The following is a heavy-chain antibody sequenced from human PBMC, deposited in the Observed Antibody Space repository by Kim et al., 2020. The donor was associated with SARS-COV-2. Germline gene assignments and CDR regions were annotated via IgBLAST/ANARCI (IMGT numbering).Heavy chain of an antibody. Sequence: GGSLRLSCTASGFTFSDFYMHWIRQAPGKGLEWVSYISGSGTSVYYADSVKGRFTVSRDNAKNSLYLQMNSLRAEDTAVCYCARDHLEMATELFHYRGQGTLVTLSS. V-gene: IGHV3-11*01. CDR3: ARDHLEMATELFHY. CDR2: ISGSGTSV. CDR1: GFTFSDFY. D-gene: IGHD5-12*01. J-gene: IGHJ4*03.